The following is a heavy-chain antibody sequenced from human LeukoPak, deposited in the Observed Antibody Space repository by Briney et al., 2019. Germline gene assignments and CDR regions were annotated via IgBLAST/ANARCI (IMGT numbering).Heavy chain of an antibody. Sequence: PGGSLRLSCVVSGFTFGTYHINWVRQAPGKGLEWVSSISSSSIYIYYADSVKGRFTISRDNSKNSLYLQMNSLRAEDTALYYCALARPAFDIWGQGTMVTVSS. V-gene: IGHV3-21*04. J-gene: IGHJ3*02. CDR2: ISSSSIYI. D-gene: IGHD6-6*01. CDR1: GFTFGTYH. CDR3: ALARPAFDI.